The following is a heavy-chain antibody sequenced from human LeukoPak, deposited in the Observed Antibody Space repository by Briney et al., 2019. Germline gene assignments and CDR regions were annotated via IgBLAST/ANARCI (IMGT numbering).Heavy chain of an antibody. CDR1: GYSISSGYY. J-gene: IGHJ4*02. V-gene: IGHV4-38-2*01. CDR2: IYHSGST. D-gene: IGHD4-17*01. Sequence: PSETLSLTCAVSGYSISSGYYWCGIRQPPGKGLEWIGSIYHSGSTYYNPSLKSPVNISVDTSKNHFSLKCSSVTDADTAVCYCARRGDGDYLDYWGQGTLVTVSS. CDR3: ARRGDGDYLDY.